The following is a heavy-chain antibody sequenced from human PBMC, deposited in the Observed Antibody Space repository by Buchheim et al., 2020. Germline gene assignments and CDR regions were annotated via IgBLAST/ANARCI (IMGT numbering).Heavy chain of an antibody. CDR1: GYTFTGYY. J-gene: IGHJ4*02. CDR3: ARETRGNYYDSSGYFSFDY. D-gene: IGHD3-22*01. CDR2: INPNSGGT. V-gene: IGHV1-2*04. Sequence: QVQLVQSGAEVKKPGASVKVSCKASGYTFTGYYMHWVRQAPGQGLEWMGWINPNSGGTNYAQQFQGWVTMTRDTSLSTAYMELSRLRSDDTAVYYCARETRGNYYDSSGYFSFDYWGQGTL.